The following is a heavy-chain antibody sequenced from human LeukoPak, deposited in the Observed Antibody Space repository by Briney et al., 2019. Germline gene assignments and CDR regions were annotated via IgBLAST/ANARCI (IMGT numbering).Heavy chain of an antibody. CDR1: GFTFRNYA. Sequence: GGSLRLSCAASGFTFRNYAMYWVRQAPGKGLEWLAVISYDGTNEYYADAVKGRFTISRDNSKSTLYLQMKSLRAEDTAVYYCARDVEPTLVPAAMFTWGQGTLVTVSS. V-gene: IGHV3-30*04. CDR3: ARDVEPTLVPAAMFT. J-gene: IGHJ5*02. CDR2: ISYDGTNE. D-gene: IGHD2-2*01.